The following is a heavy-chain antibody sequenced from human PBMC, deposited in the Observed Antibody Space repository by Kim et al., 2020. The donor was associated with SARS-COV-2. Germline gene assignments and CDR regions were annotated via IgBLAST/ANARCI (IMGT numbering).Heavy chain of an antibody. CDR2: FVPEVGVT. CDR1: GYTFTSFS. J-gene: IGHJ6*03. V-gene: IGHV1-24*01. Sequence: ASVKVSCKVSGYTFTSFSIHWVRQAPGKGLEWMGGFVPEVGVTIYAQKFQGRVTMTADTSTDTAYMELSSLRSEDTAVYYCAGGGVYGDKNCFHFCGWG. CDR3: AGGGVYGDKNCFHFCG. D-gene: IGHD4-17*01.